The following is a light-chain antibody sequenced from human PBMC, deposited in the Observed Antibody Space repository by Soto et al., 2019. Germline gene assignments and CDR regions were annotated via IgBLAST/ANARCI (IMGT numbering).Light chain of an antibody. V-gene: IGLV2-14*01. J-gene: IGLJ1*01. CDR2: DVR. CDR3: NSYTSSSTYV. Sequence: QSALTQPASVSGSPGQSITISCTGTSSDVGGYNYVSWFQQHPGKAPKLMIYDVRNRPSGISNRFSVSKSGNTASLSISGLQADDEADYFCNSYTSSSTYVFGAWTKLTAL. CDR1: SSDVGGYNY.